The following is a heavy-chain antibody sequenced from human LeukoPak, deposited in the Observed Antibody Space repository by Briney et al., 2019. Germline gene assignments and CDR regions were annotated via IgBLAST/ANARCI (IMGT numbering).Heavy chain of an antibody. Sequence: PSETLSLTCTVSGDSLSPYYWGWIRQPPGKGLEWIGSIYHSGSTYYNPSLKSRVTISVDTSKNQFSLKLSSVTAADTAVYYCARSSGDTDAFDIWGQGTMVTVSS. CDR3: ARSSGDTDAFDI. CDR1: GDSLSPYY. D-gene: IGHD1-26*01. V-gene: IGHV4-38-2*02. CDR2: IYHSGST. J-gene: IGHJ3*02.